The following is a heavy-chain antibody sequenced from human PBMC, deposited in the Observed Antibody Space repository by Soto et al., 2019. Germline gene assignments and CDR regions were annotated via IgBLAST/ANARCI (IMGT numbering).Heavy chain of an antibody. D-gene: IGHD2-15*01. CDR2: IYYSGST. V-gene: IGHV4-30-4*01. J-gene: IGHJ4*02. Sequence: PSETLSLTCTVSGGSISSGDYYWSWIRQPPGKGLEWIGYIYYSGSTYYNPSPKSRVTMSVDTSKNQFSLKLSSVTAADTAVYYCAREGILGYCSGGSCYHSDYWGQGTLVTVSS. CDR3: AREGILGYCSGGSCYHSDY. CDR1: GGSISSGDYY.